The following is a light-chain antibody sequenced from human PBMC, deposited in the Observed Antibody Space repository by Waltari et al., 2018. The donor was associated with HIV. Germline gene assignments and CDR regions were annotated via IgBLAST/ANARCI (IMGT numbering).Light chain of an antibody. CDR2: DVS. CDR3: CSYAGSSV. V-gene: IGLV2-11*01. J-gene: IGLJ2*01. Sequence: QSALTKPRSVSGSPGKSVTISCTGTSRDVGGYNYVSWYQQHPGKAPKLMIYDVSKRPSGVPDRFSGSKSGNTASLTISGLQAEDEADYYCCSYAGSSVFGGGTKLTVL. CDR1: SRDVGGYNY.